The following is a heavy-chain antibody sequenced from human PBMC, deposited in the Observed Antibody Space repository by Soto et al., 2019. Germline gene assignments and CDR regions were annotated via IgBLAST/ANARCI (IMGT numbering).Heavy chain of an antibody. Sequence: ASVKVSCKASGYTFTSYDINWVRQATGQGLEWMGWMNPNSGNTGYAQKFQGRVTMTRNTSISTAYMELSSLRSEDTAVYYCARGGRIAARPYYYYYMDVWGKGTTVTVSS. CDR3: ARGGRIAARPYYYYYMDV. D-gene: IGHD6-6*01. CDR1: GYTFTSYD. V-gene: IGHV1-8*01. CDR2: MNPNSGNT. J-gene: IGHJ6*03.